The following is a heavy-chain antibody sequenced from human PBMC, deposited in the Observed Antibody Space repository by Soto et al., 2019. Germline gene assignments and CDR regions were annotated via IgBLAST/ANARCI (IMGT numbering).Heavy chain of an antibody. V-gene: IGHV1-69*02. D-gene: IGHD2-2*01. CDR2: IIPILGIA. CDR3: ARGGIVVVPAAKQIAFDI. Sequence: QVQLVQSGAEVKKPGSSVKVSCKASGGTFSSYTISWVRQAPGQGLEWMGRIIPILGIANYAQKFQGRVTITADKSTSTAYTELGSLRSEDTAVYYCARGGIVVVPAAKQIAFDIWGQGTMVTVSS. J-gene: IGHJ3*02. CDR1: GGTFSSYT.